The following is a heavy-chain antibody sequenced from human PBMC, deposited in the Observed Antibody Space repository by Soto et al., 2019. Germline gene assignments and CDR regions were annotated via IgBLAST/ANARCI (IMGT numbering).Heavy chain of an antibody. V-gene: IGHV3-23*01. CDR1: GFTFSSYA. CDR2: ISGSGGST. J-gene: IGHJ6*02. CDR3: AKVLGVVPLGMDV. D-gene: IGHD3-3*01. Sequence: PEGSLRLSCAASGFTFSSYAMSWVRQAPGKGLEWVSAISGSGGSTYYADSVKGRFTISRDNSKNTLYLQMNSLRAEDTAVYYCAKVLGVVPLGMDVWGQGTTVTVSS.